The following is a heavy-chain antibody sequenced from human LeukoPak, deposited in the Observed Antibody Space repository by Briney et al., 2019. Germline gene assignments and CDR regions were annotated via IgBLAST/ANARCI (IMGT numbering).Heavy chain of an antibody. Sequence: SETLSLTCAVYGVSFTNYYCSWIRQSPGKGLEWIGEINPSGSTNYNPSLKSRVTISVDTSKNNFSLNLSSVSAADTAVYYCASGWDQFDDWGQGTLVTVSS. CDR1: GVSFTNYY. D-gene: IGHD1-26*01. CDR3: ASGWDQFDD. J-gene: IGHJ4*02. V-gene: IGHV4-34*01. CDR2: INPSGST.